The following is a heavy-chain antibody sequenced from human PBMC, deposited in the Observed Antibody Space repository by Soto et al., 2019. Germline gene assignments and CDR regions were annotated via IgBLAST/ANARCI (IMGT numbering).Heavy chain of an antibody. CDR1: GFSLTTDRVG. CDR3: AHAYGGRSLY. V-gene: IGHV2-5*02. Sequence: QITWKESGPTLVKPTQTLTLTCTFSGFSLTTDRVGVGWIRQPPGEALEWLAVIYWDDSKTYRPSLESRLTITKDNSKNQVALTMTNMYSLDTATYYCAHAYGGRSLYWGQGTLVTVSS. J-gene: IGHJ4*02. D-gene: IGHD1-26*01. CDR2: IYWDDSK.